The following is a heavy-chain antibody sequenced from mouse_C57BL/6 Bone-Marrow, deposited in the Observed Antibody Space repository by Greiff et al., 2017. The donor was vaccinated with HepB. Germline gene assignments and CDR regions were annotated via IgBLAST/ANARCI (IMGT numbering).Heavy chain of an antibody. D-gene: IGHD2-3*01. V-gene: IGHV14-4*01. J-gene: IGHJ2*01. CDR1: GFNIKDDY. CDR3: TTDDGYSGY. CDR2: IDPENGDT. Sequence: EVQLQESGAELVRPGASVKLSCTASGFNIKDDYMHWVKQRPEQGLEWIGWIDPENGDTESASKFQGKATITADTSSNTAYLQLSSLTSEDTAVYYCTTDDGYSGYWGQGTTLTVSS.